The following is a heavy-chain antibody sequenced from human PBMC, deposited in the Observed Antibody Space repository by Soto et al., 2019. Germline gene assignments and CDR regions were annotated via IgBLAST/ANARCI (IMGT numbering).Heavy chain of an antibody. Sequence: PSETLSLTCTVFGDSIIRSYYYWGWLRQPPGKELEWIGSIYYTGTTYFNPPFNTRVTLFVDKSKNQFSLKLSSVTAADTAVYYCARHLHRITISQGWGQGTLVTVSS. CDR2: IYYTGTT. CDR3: ARHLHRITISQG. D-gene: IGHD3-3*01. CDR1: GDSIIRSYYY. V-gene: IGHV4-39*01. J-gene: IGHJ4*02.